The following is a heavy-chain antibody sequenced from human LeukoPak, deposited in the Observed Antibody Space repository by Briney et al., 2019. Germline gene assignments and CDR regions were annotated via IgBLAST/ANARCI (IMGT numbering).Heavy chain of an antibody. CDR3: ARAALPARFDP. V-gene: IGHV4-61*01. D-gene: IGHD2-2*01. CDR2: IYYSGST. J-gene: IGHJ5*02. CDR1: GYSISSGYY. Sequence: SETLSLTCAVSGYSISSGYYWGWIRQPPGKGLEWIGYIYYSGSTNYNPSLKSRVTISVDTSKNQFSLKLSSVTAADTAVYYCARAALPARFDPWGQGTLVTVSS.